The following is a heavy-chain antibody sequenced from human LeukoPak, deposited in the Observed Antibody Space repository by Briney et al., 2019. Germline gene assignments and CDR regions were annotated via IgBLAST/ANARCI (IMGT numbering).Heavy chain of an antibody. CDR2: ISAYNGNT. J-gene: IGHJ6*03. Sequence: ASVKVSCKASGYTFNSYAITWVRQAPGQGLEWMGWISAYNGNTNYAQKLQGRVTMTTDTSTSTACMELRSLRSDDTAVYYCARVAPFYCSGGSCYLDVWGKGTTVTVSS. D-gene: IGHD2-15*01. CDR1: GYTFNSYA. CDR3: ARVAPFYCSGGSCYLDV. V-gene: IGHV1-18*01.